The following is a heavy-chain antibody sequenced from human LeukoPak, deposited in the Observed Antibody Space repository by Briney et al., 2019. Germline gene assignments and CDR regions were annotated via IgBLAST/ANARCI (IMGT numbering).Heavy chain of an antibody. CDR1: GLTFSSYA. D-gene: IGHD6-19*01. CDR3: VKDRDSSGWYYYFDY. CDR2: ISSNGGSI. V-gene: IGHV3-64D*06. J-gene: IGHJ4*02. Sequence: GGPLRLSCSPSGLTFSSYAMHWLRQAPGKGLEYVSAISSNGGSIYYGDSVTGRFAISRDNSKNTLYRRMSSLRAGDPAVYYCVKDRDSSGWYYYFDYSGQRALGTVSS.